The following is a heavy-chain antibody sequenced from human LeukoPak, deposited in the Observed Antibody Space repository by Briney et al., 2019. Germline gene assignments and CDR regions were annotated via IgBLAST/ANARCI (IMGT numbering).Heavy chain of an antibody. CDR2: IYYSGST. CDR1: RGSISSGGYS. Sequence: SETLSLTCAVSRGSISSGGYSWSWIRQRPGKGLEWIGYIYYSGSTYYNPSLKSRVTISVDTSKNQFSLKLSSVTAADTAVYYCARVEGSSWSAGTFDIWGQGTMVTVSS. CDR3: ARVEGSSWSAGTFDI. V-gene: IGHV4-30-4*07. D-gene: IGHD6-13*01. J-gene: IGHJ3*02.